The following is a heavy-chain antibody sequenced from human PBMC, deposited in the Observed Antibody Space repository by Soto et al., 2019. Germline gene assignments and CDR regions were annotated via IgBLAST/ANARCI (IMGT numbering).Heavy chain of an antibody. CDR1: GFTFSNYA. CDR3: VRDWTGNTCPCLDV. J-gene: IGHJ6*02. CDR2: FSGGGDIV. Sequence: EVQVWESGGRLVQPGGSLRLSCAASGFTFSNYALTWVRQSPGKGLEWVATFSGGGDIVSYADSVRGRFTISRDNSKNTLFLQMNCLRVEDTAIYYCVRDWTGNTCPCLDVWGHGTTVSVS. D-gene: IGHD3-9*01. V-gene: IGHV3-23*01.